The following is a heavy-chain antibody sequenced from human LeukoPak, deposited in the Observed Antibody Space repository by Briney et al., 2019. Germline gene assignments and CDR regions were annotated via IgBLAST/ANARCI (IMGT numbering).Heavy chain of an antibody. J-gene: IGHJ4*02. V-gene: IGHV3-66*01. D-gene: IGHD5-18*01. CDR3: ARDPGYNYGFDY. CDR1: GFPVSDNY. Sequence: GGSLRLSCAASGFPVSDNYMSWVRQAPGKGLEWVSIIYSDGTTYYADSVKGRFTISRDNSKNSLYLQMNSLRAEDTAVYYCARDPGYNYGFDYWGQGTLVTVSS. CDR2: IYSDGTT.